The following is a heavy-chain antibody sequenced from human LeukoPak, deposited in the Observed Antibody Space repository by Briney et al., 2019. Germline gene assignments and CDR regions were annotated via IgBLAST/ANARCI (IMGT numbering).Heavy chain of an antibody. CDR1: GGPISSSSYY. V-gene: IGHV4-39*01. CDR3: ARHSGPPYYFDY. CDR2: IYYSGST. Sequence: PSETLSLTCTVSGGPISSSSYYWGWIRQPPGKGLEWIGSIYYSGSTYYNPSLKSRVTISVDTSKNQFSLKLSSVTAADTAVYYCARHSGPPYYFDYWGQGTLVTVSS. D-gene: IGHD3-10*01. J-gene: IGHJ4*02.